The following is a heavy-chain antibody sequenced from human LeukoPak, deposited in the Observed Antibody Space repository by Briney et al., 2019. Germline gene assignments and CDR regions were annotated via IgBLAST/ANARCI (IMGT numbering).Heavy chain of an antibody. D-gene: IGHD5-24*01. V-gene: IGHV5-51*01. CDR2: IYVGDSHT. Sequence: GESLKISGKGSGYTFTRYWIGWVRQMPGKGLEWMGVIYVGDSHTRYSPSFQGQVSISVDKSVSTAYLQWSSLRASDTAMYYCASEWMTTTGGAFHIWGQGTMVTVSS. J-gene: IGHJ3*02. CDR1: GYTFTRYW. CDR3: ASEWMTTTGGAFHI.